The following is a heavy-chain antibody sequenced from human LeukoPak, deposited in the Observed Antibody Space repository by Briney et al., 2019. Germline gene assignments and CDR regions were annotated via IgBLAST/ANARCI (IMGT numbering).Heavy chain of an antibody. Sequence: GESLKISCRGTGYSFTRYWIGWVRQMPGKGLEWMGIIYPGDSDTRYSPSFQGQVTISADTSTTTAYLQWRSLKASDNAIYYCARSSGYSDGWPFDHWGQGSLVTVSS. CDR2: IYPGDSDT. D-gene: IGHD6-19*01. J-gene: IGHJ4*02. CDR3: ARSSGYSDGWPFDH. CDR1: GYSFTRYW. V-gene: IGHV5-51*01.